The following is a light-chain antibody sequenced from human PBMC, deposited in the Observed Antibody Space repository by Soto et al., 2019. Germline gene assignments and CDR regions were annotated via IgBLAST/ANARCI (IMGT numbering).Light chain of an antibody. V-gene: IGLV2-11*01. J-gene: IGLJ3*02. CDR1: SSDVGGYNY. Sequence: QSVLTQPRSVSGSPGQSVTISCTGTSSDVGGYNYVSWYQQHPGKAPKLMIYDVSKRPSGVPDRFSGSKSGNTASLTICGLQAEDEADYYCCSYGGSYTGVFGGGTKLTVL. CDR2: DVS. CDR3: CSYGGSYTGV.